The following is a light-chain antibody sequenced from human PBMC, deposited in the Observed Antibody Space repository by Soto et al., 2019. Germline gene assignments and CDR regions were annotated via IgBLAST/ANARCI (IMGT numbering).Light chain of an antibody. CDR1: QSISSW. J-gene: IGKJ1*01. CDR3: KQYNSYSGT. V-gene: IGKV1-5*01. Sequence: DIQMTQSPSTLSASVGDRVTITCRASQSISSWLAWYQQKPGKAPKLLIYDASSLESGVPSRFSGSGSGTEFTLTISSLQADDFATYYCKQYNSYSGTVGQGTKVDI. CDR2: DAS.